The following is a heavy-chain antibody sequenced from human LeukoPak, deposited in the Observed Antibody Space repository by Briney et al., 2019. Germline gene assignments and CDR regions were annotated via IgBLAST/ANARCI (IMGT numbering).Heavy chain of an antibody. V-gene: IGHV3-33*01. CDR2: IGYDGSEI. D-gene: IGHD3-9*01. CDR1: GFTFSSYG. CDR3: ARDFESYFDY. Sequence: GGSLRLSCVESGFTFSSYGMHWVRQAPGKGLEWVAVIGYDGSEIYYADSVKGRLTISRDNSKSTLYLQMNSLRAVDTAVYYCARDFESYFDYWGQGTLVTVSS. J-gene: IGHJ4*02.